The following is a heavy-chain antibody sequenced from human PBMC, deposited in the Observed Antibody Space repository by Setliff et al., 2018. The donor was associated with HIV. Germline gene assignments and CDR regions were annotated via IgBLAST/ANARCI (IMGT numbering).Heavy chain of an antibody. J-gene: IGHJ3*01. CDR2: INHSETT. Sequence: SETLSLTCAVYGGSLSDSYWSWIRQSPGKGLEWIGEINHSETTNYNPSLKSRVTISLDTSKNQFSLKLTSVTAADTGVYYCARGHRITIFGVLIPRSSGADPFDVWGQGTMVTVSS. D-gene: IGHD3-3*01. CDR3: ARGHRITIFGVLIPRSSGADPFDV. CDR1: GGSLSDSY. V-gene: IGHV4-34*01.